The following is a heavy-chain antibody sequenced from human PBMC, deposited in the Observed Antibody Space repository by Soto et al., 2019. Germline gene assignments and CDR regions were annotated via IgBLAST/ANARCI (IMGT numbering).Heavy chain of an antibody. D-gene: IGHD4-17*01. V-gene: IGHV4-61*01. Sequence: PSETLSLTCTVSVGSFSSGSYYWSWILQPPGKGLEWIGYIYYSGSTNYNPSLKSRVTISVDTSKNQFSLKLSSVTAADTAVYYCAREGYGGNSEGIDYWGQGTLVTVSS. J-gene: IGHJ4*02. CDR1: VGSFSSGSYY. CDR2: IYYSGST. CDR3: AREGYGGNSEGIDY.